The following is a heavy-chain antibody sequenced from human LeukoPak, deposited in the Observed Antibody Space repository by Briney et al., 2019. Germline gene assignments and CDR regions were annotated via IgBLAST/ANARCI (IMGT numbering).Heavy chain of an antibody. CDR2: IYYSGDT. CDR3: ARDGYYYGSGSYYNPNDY. Sequence: KPSETLSLTCTVSGGSISSYYWSWIRQPPGKGLEWIGYIYYSGDTNYNPSLKSRVTISVDTSKNQFSLKLSSVTAADTAVYYCARDGYYYGSGSYYNPNDYWGQGTLVTVSS. V-gene: IGHV4-59*12. CDR1: GGSISSYY. J-gene: IGHJ4*02. D-gene: IGHD3-10*01.